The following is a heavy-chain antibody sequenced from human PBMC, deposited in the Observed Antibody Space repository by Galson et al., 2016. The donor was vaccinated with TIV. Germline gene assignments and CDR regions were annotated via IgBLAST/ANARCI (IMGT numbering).Heavy chain of an antibody. CDR2: INSDGSTT. CDR3: ARGPFYYGSGSSFYLDY. D-gene: IGHD3-10*01. Sequence: FTFSDYYMSWIRQVPGKGLVWVSRINSDGSTTSYADSVEGRFTVSRDNARNTLFLQMNNLTADDTAVYYCARGPFYYGSGSSFYLDYWGQGTLVTVSS. V-gene: IGHV3-74*01. J-gene: IGHJ4*02. CDR1: FTFSDYY.